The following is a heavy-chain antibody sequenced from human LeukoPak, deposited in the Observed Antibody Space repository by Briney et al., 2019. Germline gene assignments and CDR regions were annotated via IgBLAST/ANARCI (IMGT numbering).Heavy chain of an antibody. D-gene: IGHD6-13*01. CDR2: ITASGATT. CDR1: GFTFSSSA. J-gene: IGHJ5*02. Sequence: SGGSLRPSCAASGFTFSSSAMGWVRQAPGKGLEWVSAITASGATTYYADSVKGRFTISRDNSRSTLYLQMNSLRADDTALYYCAKDASLPGTWNWFDPWGQGTLVTVSS. V-gene: IGHV3-23*01. CDR3: AKDASLPGTWNWFDP.